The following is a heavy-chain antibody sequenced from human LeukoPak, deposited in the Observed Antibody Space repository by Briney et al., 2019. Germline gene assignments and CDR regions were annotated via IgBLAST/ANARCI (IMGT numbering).Heavy chain of an antibody. Sequence: GGSLRLSCAASGFTFSSYAMSWVRQAPGKGLEWVSVISGSGGRTSYADSVKGRFTVSRDNSKNTLYLQMNSLRAEDTAVYYCARDHVVVVPAAKLDYWGQGTLVTVSS. CDR2: ISGSGGRT. CDR3: ARDHVVVVPAAKLDY. CDR1: GFTFSSYA. V-gene: IGHV3-23*01. J-gene: IGHJ4*02. D-gene: IGHD2-2*01.